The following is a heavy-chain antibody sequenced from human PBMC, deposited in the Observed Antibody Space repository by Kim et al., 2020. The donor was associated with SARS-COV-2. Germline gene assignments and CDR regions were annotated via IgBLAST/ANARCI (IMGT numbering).Heavy chain of an antibody. D-gene: IGHD3-10*01. CDR3: GAYHGPGSHFTY. CDR2: FSSDDIT. J-gene: IGHJ4*02. V-gene: IGHV3-23*01. CDR1: GFAFSSYG. Sequence: GGSLRLSCAASGFAFSSYGMTWVRQAPGKGLEWVSSFSSDDITYYADSVKGRFTISRDNSKNMLYLQMNSLRAEDTAVSYCGAYHGPGSHFTYWGQGP.